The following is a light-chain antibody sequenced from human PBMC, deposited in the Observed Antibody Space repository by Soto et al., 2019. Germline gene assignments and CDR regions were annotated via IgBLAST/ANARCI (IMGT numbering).Light chain of an antibody. CDR1: SSDVGGYNY. J-gene: IGLJ2*01. V-gene: IGLV2-14*01. CDR2: EVT. Sequence: QSALAQPASVSGSPGQSITISCTGTSSDVGGYNYVSWYQQHPGKAPKLMIYEVTHRPSGVSNRFSGSKSGNTASLTISGLQAEDEADYYCSSYTTSTSFILFGGGTK. CDR3: SSYTTSTSFIL.